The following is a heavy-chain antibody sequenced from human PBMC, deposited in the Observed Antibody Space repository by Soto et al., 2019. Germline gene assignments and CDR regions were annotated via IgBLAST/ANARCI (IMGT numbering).Heavy chain of an antibody. CDR2: MNAGNGDT. Sequence: VASVKVSCKASGYTFSSYGMHWVRQAPGQRLEWMGWMNAGNGDTKYSQKFQGRFSITRDTSATTAFMELSSLRSEDTAVYYCARDTALIQYYYYGMDVWGQGTTVTVSS. CDR1: GYTFSSYG. J-gene: IGHJ6*02. V-gene: IGHV1-3*01. CDR3: ARDTALIQYYYYGMDV. D-gene: IGHD5-18*01.